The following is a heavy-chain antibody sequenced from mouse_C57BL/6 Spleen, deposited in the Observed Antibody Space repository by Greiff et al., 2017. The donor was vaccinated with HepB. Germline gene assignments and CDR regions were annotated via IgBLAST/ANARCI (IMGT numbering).Heavy chain of an antibody. Sequence: QVQLQQPGAELVMPGASVKLSCKASGYTFTSYWMHWVKQRPGQGLEWIGEIDPSDSYTNYNQKFKGKSTLTVDKSSSTAYMQLSSLTSEDSAVYYRARSLTPLYFDYWGQGTTLTVSS. CDR3: ARSLTPLYFDY. V-gene: IGHV1-69*01. CDR2: IDPSDSYT. D-gene: IGHD4-1*01. J-gene: IGHJ2*01. CDR1: GYTFTSYW.